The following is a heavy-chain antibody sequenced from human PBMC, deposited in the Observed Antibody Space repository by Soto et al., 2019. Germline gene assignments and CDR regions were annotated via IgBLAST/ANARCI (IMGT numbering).Heavy chain of an antibody. J-gene: IGHJ6*02. D-gene: IGHD3-9*01. CDR1: GYSFSSYW. CDR3: ARHDILTGSTDTYYYYGMDV. V-gene: IGHV5-51*01. CDR2: IYPGYSDT. Sequence: GASLNISCKGSGYSFSSYWIGWVRQMPGKGLEGMGIIYPGYSDTRYSPSFQGQVTISADKSISTAYLQWSSLKASDTAMYYCARHDILTGSTDTYYYYGMDVWGQGTTVTVS.